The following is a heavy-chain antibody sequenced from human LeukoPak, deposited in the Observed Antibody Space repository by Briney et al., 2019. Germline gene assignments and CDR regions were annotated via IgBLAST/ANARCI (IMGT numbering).Heavy chain of an antibody. J-gene: IGHJ4*02. V-gene: IGHV4-59*01. D-gene: IGHD1-26*01. Sequence: SETLSLTCTVSGDSINNYYWSWIRQPPGQGLEWIGYIYYSGSTNYNPSLKSRVTMSVDTSKNQFSLKLSSVTAADTAVYYCARYSGSYWYWGQGTLVTVSS. CDR2: IYYSGST. CDR3: ARYSGSYWY. CDR1: GDSINNYY.